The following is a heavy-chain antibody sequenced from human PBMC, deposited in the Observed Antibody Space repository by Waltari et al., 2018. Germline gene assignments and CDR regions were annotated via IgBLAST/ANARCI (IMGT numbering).Heavy chain of an antibody. CDR3: ARDPGYCSSGICYPKPFDY. CDR1: GYSISSGYY. CDR2: IYHSGGT. J-gene: IGHJ4*02. V-gene: IGHV4-38-2*02. Sequence: QVQLQESGPGLVKPSETLSLTCAVSGYSISSGYYWGWIRQPPGKGLEWIATIYHSGGTYYNPSLQGRVTISLDTSRNQFSLRLTSVTAADTAVYYCARDPGYCSSGICYPKPFDYWGQGTLVTISS. D-gene: IGHD2-8*01.